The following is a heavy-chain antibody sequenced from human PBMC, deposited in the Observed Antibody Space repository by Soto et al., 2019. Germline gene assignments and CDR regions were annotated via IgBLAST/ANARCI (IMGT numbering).Heavy chain of an antibody. J-gene: IGHJ6*02. Sequence: SETLSLTCAVSGGSVRSNNWWFWVRQPPGKGLEWIGEIHHRESTNLNPSLKSRVTISVGRSKNEFSLKVKSVTAADTAVYYCGCRVEDISYDYYGMDVWGQGTTVTVSS. D-gene: IGHD2-15*01. CDR3: GCRVEDISYDYYGMDV. V-gene: IGHV4-4*02. CDR2: IHHREST. CDR1: GGSVRSNNW.